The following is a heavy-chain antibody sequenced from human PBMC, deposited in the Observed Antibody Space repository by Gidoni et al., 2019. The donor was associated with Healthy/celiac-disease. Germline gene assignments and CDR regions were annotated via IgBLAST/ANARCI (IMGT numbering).Heavy chain of an antibody. CDR3: ARDREGGAHASELLGY. D-gene: IGHD3-16*01. V-gene: IGHV1-46*01. Sequence: QVQLVQSGAEVKKPGASVKVSCTASGYTFTSYYMHWVRQAPGQGLEWMGIINPSGGSTSYAQKFQGRVTMTRDTSTSTVYMELSSLRSEDTAVYYCARDREGGAHASELLGYWGQGTLVTVSS. J-gene: IGHJ4*02. CDR1: GYTFTSYY. CDR2: INPSGGST.